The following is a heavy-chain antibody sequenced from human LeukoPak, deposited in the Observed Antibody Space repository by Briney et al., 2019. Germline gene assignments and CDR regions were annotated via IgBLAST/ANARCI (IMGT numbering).Heavy chain of an antibody. CDR1: RFTFSSYE. Sequence: GGPLRLSCAASRFTFSSYEMNWGRQAPGKGLEGVSYISSSGSTRYYADSVKGRFTISRDDAKNSLYLQMNSLRAEDTAVYYCTRNGFSSGLDYWGQGTLVTVSS. V-gene: IGHV3-48*03. CDR3: TRNGFSSGLDY. J-gene: IGHJ4*02. D-gene: IGHD6-19*01. CDR2: ISSSGSTR.